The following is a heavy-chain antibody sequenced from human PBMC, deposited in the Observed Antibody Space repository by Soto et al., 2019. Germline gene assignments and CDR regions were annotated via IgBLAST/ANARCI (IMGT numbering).Heavy chain of an antibody. CDR1: GGSICGYY. Sequence: SETLSLTCTVPGGSICGYYWSWIRQPPGKGLEWIGYIYYSGSTNYNPSLKSRVTISVDTSKNQFSLKLSSVTAADTAVYYCARDNLGQYYDFWSGYYRGYSGYETSDAFDIWGQGTMVTVSS. J-gene: IGHJ3*02. D-gene: IGHD3-3*01. V-gene: IGHV4-59*01. CDR2: IYYSGST. CDR3: ARDNLGQYYDFWSGYYRGYSGYETSDAFDI.